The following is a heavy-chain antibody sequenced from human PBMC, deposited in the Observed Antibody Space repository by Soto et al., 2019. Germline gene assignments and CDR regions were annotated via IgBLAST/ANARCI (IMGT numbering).Heavy chain of an antibody. Sequence: QVQLVESGGGVVQPGRSLRLSCAASGFTFSSYGMHWVRQAPGKGLEWVAVIWYDGSNKYYADSVKGRFTISSDNSKNTLYLQMNSLRAEDTAVYYCAKYYYDSSGSFDYWGQGTLVTVSS. V-gene: IGHV3-33*06. J-gene: IGHJ4*02. CDR2: IWYDGSNK. CDR1: GFTFSSYG. CDR3: AKYYYDSSGSFDY. D-gene: IGHD3-22*01.